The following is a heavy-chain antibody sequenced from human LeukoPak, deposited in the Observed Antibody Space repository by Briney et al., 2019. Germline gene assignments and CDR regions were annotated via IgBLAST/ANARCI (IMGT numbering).Heavy chain of an antibody. CDR2: INPSGGST. J-gene: IGHJ4*02. D-gene: IGHD6-25*01. CDR1: GYSFIKYD. CDR3: ARTLQQRNFDY. V-gene: IGHV1-46*01. Sequence: ASVKVSCKASGYSFIKYDMNWVRQAPGQGLEWMGIINPSGGSTSYAQKFQGRVTMTRDTSTSTVYMELSSLRSEDTAVYYCARTLQQRNFDYWGQGTLVTVSS.